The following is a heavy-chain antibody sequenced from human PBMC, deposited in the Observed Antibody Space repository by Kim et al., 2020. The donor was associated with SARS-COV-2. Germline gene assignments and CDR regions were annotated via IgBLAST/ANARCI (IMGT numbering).Heavy chain of an antibody. V-gene: IGHV3-30*18. CDR3: AKPWGYNYITPFDY. CDR2: ISFDGYNK. CDR1: GFIFSTYG. D-gene: IGHD5-18*01. J-gene: IGHJ4*02. Sequence: GRSLRLSCAASGFIFSTYGMHWVRQAPGKGLEWVAVISFDGYNKYYADSVKGRFTISRDNSKNTLYLQMNSLRAEDTAVYYCAKPWGYNYITPFDYWGQGTLVTVSS.